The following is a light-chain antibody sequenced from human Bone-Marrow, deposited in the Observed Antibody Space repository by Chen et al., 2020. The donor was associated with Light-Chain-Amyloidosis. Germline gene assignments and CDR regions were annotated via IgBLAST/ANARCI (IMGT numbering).Light chain of an antibody. CDR2: GSS. CDR3: QQYGTSPLT. J-gene: IGKJ4*01. CDR1: QTISSNY. V-gene: IGKV3-20*01. Sequence: EIVLTQSPGTLSLSPGEGANLSCRASQTISSNYLTWYQQTFGQAPRLLIYGSSSRATGIPDRFTGSGSGTDFTLTSNRLEPEDFAMYYCQQYGTSPLTFGGGTKVEIK.